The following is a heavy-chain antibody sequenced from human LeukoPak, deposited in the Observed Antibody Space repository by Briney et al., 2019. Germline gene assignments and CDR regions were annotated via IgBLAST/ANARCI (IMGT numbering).Heavy chain of an antibody. CDR1: GFTFSSYA. CDR2: ISYDGSNK. J-gene: IGHJ4*02. Sequence: GGSLRLSCAASGFTFSSYAMRWVRQAPGKGLEWVAVISYDGSNKYYADSVKGRFTISRDNSKNTLYLQMNSLRAEDTAVYYCARDDPSSSWYGTFDYWGQGTLVTVSS. V-gene: IGHV3-30-3*01. CDR3: ARDDPSSSWYGTFDY. D-gene: IGHD6-13*01.